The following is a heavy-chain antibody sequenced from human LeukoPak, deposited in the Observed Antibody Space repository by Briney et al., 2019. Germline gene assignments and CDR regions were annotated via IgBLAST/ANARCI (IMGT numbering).Heavy chain of an antibody. CDR1: GGTFSSYA. CDR3: ARDALGYCSGGSCSGFDY. CDR2: IIPIFGTA. J-gene: IGHJ4*02. Sequence: SVKVSCKASGGTFSSYAISWVRQAPGQGLEWMGGIIPIFGTANYAQKFQGGVTITADESTSTAYMELSSLRSEDTAVYYCARDALGYCSGGSCSGFDYWGQGTLVTVSS. D-gene: IGHD2-15*01. V-gene: IGHV1-69*13.